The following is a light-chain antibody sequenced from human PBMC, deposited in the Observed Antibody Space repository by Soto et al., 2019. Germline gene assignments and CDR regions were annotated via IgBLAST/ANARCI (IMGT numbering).Light chain of an antibody. CDR1: QSVSSSS. J-gene: IGKJ4*01. V-gene: IGKV3-20*01. CDR2: GAS. CDR3: QQYGSSPS. Sequence: EIVLTQSPGTQSLSPGERATLSCRASQSVSSSSLAWYQEKPGQAPMLLLYGASSRATDIPDRFSGSVSGKALTLPMRRLEPEDFSVDDCQQYGSSPSFGGGTKVEIK.